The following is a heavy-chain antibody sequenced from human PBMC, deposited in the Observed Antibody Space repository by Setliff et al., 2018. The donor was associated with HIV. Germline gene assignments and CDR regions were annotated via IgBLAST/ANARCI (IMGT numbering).Heavy chain of an antibody. V-gene: IGHV4-4*07. CDR3: ARVRLTMIMMVDYFDQ. Sequence: SETLSLTCGVSGGSISNFYWSWIRQPPGKGLEWVGHIYSTGDTNYNPSLKSRVTLSADTSKNQLSLSLTSVTAADTAVYYCARVRLTMIMMVDYFDQWGQGTLVTVSS. CDR2: IYSTGDT. D-gene: IGHD3-22*01. CDR1: GGSISNFY. J-gene: IGHJ4*02.